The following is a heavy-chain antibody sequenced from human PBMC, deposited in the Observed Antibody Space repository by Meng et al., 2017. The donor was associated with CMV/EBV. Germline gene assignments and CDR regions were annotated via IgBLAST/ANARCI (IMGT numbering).Heavy chain of an antibody. J-gene: IGHJ6*02. CDR2: ISYDGSNK. Sequence: GGSLRLSCAASGFTFSSYAMHWVRQAPGKGLEWVAVISYDGSNKYYADSVKGRFTISRDNSKNTLYLQMNSLRAEDTAAYYCARDHIVVVPAAIGYYYYYYGMDVWGQGTTVTVSS. CDR1: GFTFSSYA. D-gene: IGHD2-2*01. CDR3: ARDHIVVVPAAIGYYYYYYGMDV. V-gene: IGHV3-30*04.